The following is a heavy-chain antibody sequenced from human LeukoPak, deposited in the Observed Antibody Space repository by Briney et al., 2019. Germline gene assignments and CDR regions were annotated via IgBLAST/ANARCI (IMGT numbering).Heavy chain of an antibody. CDR3: TTGGSPFWSGHYADFDY. V-gene: IGHV3-15*01. CDR2: IRSKTDGGTT. Sequence: PGGSLRLSCAASGFTFSNAWMSWVRQAPGKGLEWVGRIRSKTDGGTTDYAAPVKGRFTISRDDSKNTLYLQMNSLKTEDTAVYYCTTGGSPFWSGHYADFDYWGQGTLVTVSS. CDR1: GFTFSNAW. J-gene: IGHJ4*02. D-gene: IGHD3-3*01.